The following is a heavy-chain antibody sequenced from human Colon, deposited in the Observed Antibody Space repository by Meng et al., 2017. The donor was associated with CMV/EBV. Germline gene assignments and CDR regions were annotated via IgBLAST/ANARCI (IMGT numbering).Heavy chain of an antibody. V-gene: IGHV3-23*01. CDR3: AKVTGYWYFDV. CDR2: TTGSGTTT. Sequence: ASGFTFSACRRNWVGQAAGEGLGWVASTTGSGTTTDDTDSVRGRFTISRDNSNSRNTLFLQMNNWRAENAAVYYCAKVTGYWYFDVWGRGTLVTVSS. J-gene: IGHJ2*01. CDR1: GFTFSACR.